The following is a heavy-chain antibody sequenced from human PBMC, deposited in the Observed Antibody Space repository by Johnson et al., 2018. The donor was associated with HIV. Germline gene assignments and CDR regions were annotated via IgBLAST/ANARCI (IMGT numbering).Heavy chain of an antibody. CDR2: IPYDGSDK. CDR1: GFTFSGYG. Sequence: QVHLVESGGGVVQPGKSLRLSCSASGFTFSGYGMHWVRQAPGKGLEWVAIIPYDGSDKYYADSVKGRFTISRDSSKNTLYLQMNSLRAEDTAVYYCAQEGWQQLAQGAFDIWGQGTMVTVTS. J-gene: IGHJ3*02. V-gene: IGHV3-30*18. D-gene: IGHD6-13*01. CDR3: AQEGWQQLAQGAFDI.